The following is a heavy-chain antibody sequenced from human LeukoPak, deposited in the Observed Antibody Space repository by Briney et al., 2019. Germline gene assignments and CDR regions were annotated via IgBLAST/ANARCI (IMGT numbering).Heavy chain of an antibody. J-gene: IGHJ5*02. V-gene: IGHV4-34*01. CDR3: ARVDCSSTSCYTAYNWFDP. D-gene: IGHD2-2*02. Sequence: SETLSLTCAVYGGSFSGYYWSWIRQPPGKGLKWIGEINHSGSTNYNPSLKSRVTISVDTSKNQFSLKLSSVTAADTAVYYCARVDCSSTSCYTAYNWFDPWGQGTLVTVSS. CDR2: INHSGST. CDR1: GGSFSGYY.